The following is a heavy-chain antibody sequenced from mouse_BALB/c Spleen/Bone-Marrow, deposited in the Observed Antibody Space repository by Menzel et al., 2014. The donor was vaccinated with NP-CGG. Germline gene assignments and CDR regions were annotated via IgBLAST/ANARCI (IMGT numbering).Heavy chain of an antibody. V-gene: IGHV7-3*02. J-gene: IGHJ1*01. Sequence: EVQGVESGGGLVQPGGSLRLSCETSGFTFTDYYMSWVRQPPGKALEWLGFIRNKAKGYTTDYSASEKGRFTISRDNSQSISYLQMNTLRAEDSATYYCARDENVGIYWCFDVWGAGTTVTVSS. CDR3: ARDENVGIYWCFDV. CDR2: IRNKAKGYTT. CDR1: GFTFTDYY.